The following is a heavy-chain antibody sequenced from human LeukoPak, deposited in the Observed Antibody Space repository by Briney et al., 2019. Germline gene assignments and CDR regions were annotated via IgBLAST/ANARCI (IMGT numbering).Heavy chain of an antibody. Sequence: PSETLSLTCTVSGGSFSSSIYYWGWIRQPPGKGLEWVSAISGSSKSNSPWYADSVRGRSTISRDNSKNTVYLQLESLRAEDTAVYFCARDRDYPRDQFDYWGQGTLVTVSS. V-gene: IGHV3-23*01. J-gene: IGHJ4*02. CDR1: GGSFSSSIYY. D-gene: IGHD4-17*01. CDR2: ISGSSKSNSP. CDR3: ARDRDYPRDQFDY.